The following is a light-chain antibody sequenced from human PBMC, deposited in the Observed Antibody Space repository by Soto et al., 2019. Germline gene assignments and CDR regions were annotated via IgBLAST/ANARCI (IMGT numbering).Light chain of an antibody. CDR1: QSISSY. CDR2: AAS. J-gene: IGKJ1*01. V-gene: IGKV1-39*01. CDR3: QQSYSTPRT. Sequence: DIQMTQSPSSLSASVGVRVTITCRASQSISSYLNWYQQKPGKAPKLLIYAASSLQSGVPSRFSGSGSGTDFTLTSSTLQPEDFATYYCQQSYSTPRTFGQGTKVEIK.